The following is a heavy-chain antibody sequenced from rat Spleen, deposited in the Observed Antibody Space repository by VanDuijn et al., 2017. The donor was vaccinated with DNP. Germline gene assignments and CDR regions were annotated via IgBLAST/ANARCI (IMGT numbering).Heavy chain of an antibody. CDR2: ITKASRSI. CDR1: GFTFNNYW. Sequence: EVQLVESGGGLVQPGRSLKLSCVASGFTFNNYWMTWVRQAPGKGLEWIGEITKASRSINYSPSLKDKFTISRDSAQNTLYLQMSKLGSKDTAIYHCAKGPNYGGDSDYFDYWGQGVMVTVSS. J-gene: IGHJ2*01. V-gene: IGHV4-2*01. D-gene: IGHD1-11*01. CDR3: AKGPNYGGDSDYFDY.